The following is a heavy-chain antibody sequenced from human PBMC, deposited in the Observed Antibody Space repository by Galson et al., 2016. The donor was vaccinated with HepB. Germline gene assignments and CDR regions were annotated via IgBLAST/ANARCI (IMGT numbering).Heavy chain of an antibody. CDR3: AKDRDIIVLTAHGIDV. CDR2: IGSIGGST. CDR1: GFTFDRHA. J-gene: IGHJ6*02. D-gene: IGHD2-21*02. V-gene: IGHV3-23*01. Sequence: SLRLSCAGSGFTFDRHAMNWVRQAPGKGLEWVSGIGSIGGSTHYADSVKGRFTISRDNSQNTLYLQINQLRVEDTAVYYRAKDRDIIVLTAHGIDVRGQGATVTVPS.